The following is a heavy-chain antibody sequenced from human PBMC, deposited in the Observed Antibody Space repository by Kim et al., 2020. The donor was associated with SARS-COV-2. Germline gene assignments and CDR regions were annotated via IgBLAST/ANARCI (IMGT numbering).Heavy chain of an antibody. D-gene: IGHD5-18*01. J-gene: IGHJ4*02. CDR1: GGSFSGYY. CDR3: ARALGSTYGHVWADY. Sequence: SETLSLTCAVYGGSFSGYYWTWIRQPPGKGLEWIGEINHSGSTNYNPSLKSRVTISVDTSRNHFSLKLNSVTAADTSVYYCARALGSTYGHVWADYCGQG. CDR2: INHSGST. V-gene: IGHV4-34*01.